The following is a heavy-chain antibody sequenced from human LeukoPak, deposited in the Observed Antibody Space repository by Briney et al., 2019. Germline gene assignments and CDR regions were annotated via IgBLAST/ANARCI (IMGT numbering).Heavy chain of an antibody. Sequence: SETLSLTCTVSHGSISSYSWSWLRQTPEKGLEWIGYMYNSGSTNYNPSLKSRVTISVDTAKNQFSLKLSSVTAADTAVYYCARQGDCSGGSCYPYYYYGMDVWGQGTTVTVSS. D-gene: IGHD2-15*01. CDR3: ARQGDCSGGSCYPYYYYGMDV. V-gene: IGHV4-59*08. J-gene: IGHJ6*02. CDR1: HGSISSYS. CDR2: MYNSGST.